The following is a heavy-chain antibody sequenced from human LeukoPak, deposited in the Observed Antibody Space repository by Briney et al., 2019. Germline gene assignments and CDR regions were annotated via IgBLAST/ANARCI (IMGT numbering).Heavy chain of an antibody. Sequence: ASVKVSCKASGGTFSSYAISWVRQAPGQGLEWMGGIIPIFGTANYAQKFQGRVTITADESTSTAYMGLSSLRSEDTAMYYCATSVWPPYYYYYYMDVWGKGTTVTVSS. D-gene: IGHD2-8*01. J-gene: IGHJ6*03. CDR3: ATSVWPPYYYYYYMDV. V-gene: IGHV1-69*13. CDR2: IIPIFGTA. CDR1: GGTFSSYA.